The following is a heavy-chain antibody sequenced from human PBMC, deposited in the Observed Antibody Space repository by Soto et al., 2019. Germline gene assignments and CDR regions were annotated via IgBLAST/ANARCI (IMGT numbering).Heavy chain of an antibody. D-gene: IGHD2-21*01. CDR1: GAALNSGNYY. CDR2: IYVTGAV. CDR3: ARLRIATNNYKWFDP. V-gene: IGHV4-31*03. Sequence: SETLSLTCSVSGAALNSGNYYWSWIRQVPGKGLEWIGHIYVTGAVDYNPSLRDRITIPQDTSERQFSLNLRLVTAADTAVYYCARLRIATNNYKWFDPWGQGTLVTVSS. J-gene: IGHJ5*02.